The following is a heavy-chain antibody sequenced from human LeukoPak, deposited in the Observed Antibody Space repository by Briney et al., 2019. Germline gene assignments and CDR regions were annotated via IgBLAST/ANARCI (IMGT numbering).Heavy chain of an antibody. V-gene: IGHV5-51*01. Sequence: GESLKISCKGSGYSFTNYWIAWVRQMPGKGLEWMGIIYPGDSDTRYSPSFQGQVTISADKSISTAYLQWSSLKASDTAMYYCARSRREEYYDSSGYYFEFDYWGQGTLVTVSS. J-gene: IGHJ4*02. D-gene: IGHD3-22*01. CDR1: GYSFTNYW. CDR2: IYPGDSDT. CDR3: ARSRREEYYDSSGYYFEFDY.